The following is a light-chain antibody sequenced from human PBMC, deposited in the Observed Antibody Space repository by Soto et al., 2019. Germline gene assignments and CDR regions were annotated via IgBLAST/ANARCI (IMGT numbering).Light chain of an antibody. CDR3: QQVSRTPYT. V-gene: IGKV1-39*01. Sequence: DIQMTQSPSSLSASVGDSVTISCRASRNIRNYLNWYQQKPVKAAKRLLYASSSLHGGVASRFCGSGSETDFTVTVSGVPPEDFATYACQQVSRTPYTFG. J-gene: IGKJ2*01. CDR1: RNIRNY. CDR2: ASS.